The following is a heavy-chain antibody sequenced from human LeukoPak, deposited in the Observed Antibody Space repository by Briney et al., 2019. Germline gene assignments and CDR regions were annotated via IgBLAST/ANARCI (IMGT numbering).Heavy chain of an antibody. CDR2: IVGSGVDT. J-gene: IGHJ4*02. V-gene: IGHV3-23*01. CDR1: GFTFSRHA. CDR3: AKGPNDSSNYLFDY. D-gene: IGHD4-11*01. Sequence: GGSLGLSCAASGFTFSRHAMSWVRRAPGKGLEWVSVIVGSGVDTYYADSVKGRFTISRDNSKNTLYVQMNSLGAEDTAVYYCAKGPNDSSNYLFDYWGQGTLVTVSS.